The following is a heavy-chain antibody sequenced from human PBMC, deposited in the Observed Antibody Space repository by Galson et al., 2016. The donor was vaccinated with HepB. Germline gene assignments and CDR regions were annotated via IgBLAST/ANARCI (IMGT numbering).Heavy chain of an antibody. CDR1: GYTFTNYY. J-gene: IGHJ6*02. CDR2: INPNGGST. Sequence: SVKVSCKASGYTFTNYYMHWVRQAPGQGLEWMGVINPNGGSTTYAHWFQGRLTVSRDTSTSTVYMELSSLTSEDTAVYYCARGGKDVWGQGTTVIVS. V-gene: IGHV1-46*01. CDR3: ARGGKDV.